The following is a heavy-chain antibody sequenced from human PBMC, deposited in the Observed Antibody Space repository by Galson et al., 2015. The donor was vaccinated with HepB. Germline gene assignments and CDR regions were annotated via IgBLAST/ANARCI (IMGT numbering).Heavy chain of an antibody. J-gene: IGHJ4*02. CDR2: IYYSGST. CDR1: GGSISSGGYY. V-gene: IGHV4-31*03. Sequence: LSLTCTVSGGSISSGGYYWSWIRQHPGKGLEWIGYIYYSGSTYYNPSLKSRVTISVDTSKNQFSLKLSSVTAADTAVYYCACSYCSSTSCRPYFDYWGQGTLVTVSS. CDR3: ACSYCSSTSCRPYFDY. D-gene: IGHD2-2*01.